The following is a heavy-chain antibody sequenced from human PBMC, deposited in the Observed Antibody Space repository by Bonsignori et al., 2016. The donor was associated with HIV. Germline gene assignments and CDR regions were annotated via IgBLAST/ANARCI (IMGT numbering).Heavy chain of an antibody. Sequence: SETLSLTCAVYGGSFSGYYWNWIRQPPGKGLEWIGEINHSGSSNYNPSLKSRVTISVDTSKNQFSLKLSSVTAADTAVYYCASRIAAAGVAAGGDYWGQGTLVTVSS. V-gene: IGHV4-34*01. CDR3: ASRIAAAGVAAGGDY. CDR2: INHSGSS. J-gene: IGHJ4*02. D-gene: IGHD6-13*01. CDR1: GGSFSGYY.